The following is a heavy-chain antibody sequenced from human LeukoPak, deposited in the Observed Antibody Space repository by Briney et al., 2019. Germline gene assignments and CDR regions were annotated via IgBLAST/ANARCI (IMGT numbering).Heavy chain of an antibody. V-gene: IGHV3-30-3*01. Sequence: GGSLRLSCAASGFTFSSYDMHWVRQAPGKGLEWVAVISYDGSNKYYADSVKGRFTISRDDSKNTLYLQMNSLRAEDTAVYYCASGSSSWYPPDYWGQGTLVTVSS. J-gene: IGHJ4*02. D-gene: IGHD6-13*01. CDR3: ASGSSSWYPPDY. CDR2: ISYDGSNK. CDR1: GFTFSSYD.